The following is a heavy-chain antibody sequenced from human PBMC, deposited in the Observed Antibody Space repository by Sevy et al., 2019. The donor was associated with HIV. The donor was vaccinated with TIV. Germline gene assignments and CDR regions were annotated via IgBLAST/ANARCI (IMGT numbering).Heavy chain of an antibody. V-gene: IGHV1-18*01. CDR2: ISVYNGNT. J-gene: IGHJ4*02. D-gene: IGHD5-12*01. CDR3: ARATRDGYNPRPFDY. CDR1: GFSFIDYG. Sequence: ASVKVSCKCSGFSFIDYGFSWVRQAPGQGLEWMAWISVYNGNTNYVQKSQGRVAVTVDSTTKTAYMELKSLRSDDTAVYYCARATRDGYNPRPFDYWGQGTLVTVSS.